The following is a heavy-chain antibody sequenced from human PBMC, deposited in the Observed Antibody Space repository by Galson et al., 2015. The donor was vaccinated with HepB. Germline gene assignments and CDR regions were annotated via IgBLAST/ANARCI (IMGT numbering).Heavy chain of an antibody. D-gene: IGHD2-15*01. J-gene: IGHJ4*02. CDR3: ASAQGCSGGSCYSDDY. V-gene: IGHV3-11*06. CDR2: ISSSSCYI. CDR1: GFTFSDYY. Sequence: SLRLSCAASGFTFSDYYMSWIRQAPGKGLEWVSYISSSSCYIYYADSVKGRFTISRDNAKNSLYLQMNSLRAEDTAVYYCASAQGCSGGSCYSDDYWGQGTLVTVSS.